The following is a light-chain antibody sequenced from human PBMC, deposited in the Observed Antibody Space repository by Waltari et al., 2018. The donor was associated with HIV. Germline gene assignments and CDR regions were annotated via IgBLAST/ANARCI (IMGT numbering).Light chain of an antibody. J-gene: IGLJ2*01. CDR1: TSNIETPYD. CDR3: QSYDSSLTAVI. Sequence: QSVLTQPPSVSGAPGQSVSISCPGTTSNIETPYDVHCYQQLPGTAPKLLVYGNNNRPSGVPARFSGSKSGTSASLAITGLQSEDEAVYYCQSYDSSLTAVIFGGGTKLTVL. V-gene: IGLV1-40*01. CDR2: GNN.